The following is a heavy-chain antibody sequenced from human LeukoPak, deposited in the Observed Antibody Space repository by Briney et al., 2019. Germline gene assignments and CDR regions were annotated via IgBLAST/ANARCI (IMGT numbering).Heavy chain of an antibody. CDR2: IIPIFGTA. Sequence: SVKVSCKASGCTFSSYAISWVRQAPGQGLEWMGGIIPIFGTANYAQKFQGRVTITADESTSTAYMELSSLRSEDTAVYYCARESQLSSLYYYYYYMDVWGKGTTVTVSS. V-gene: IGHV1-69*13. CDR1: GCTFSSYA. CDR3: ARESQLSSLYYYYYYMDV. D-gene: IGHD6-13*01. J-gene: IGHJ6*03.